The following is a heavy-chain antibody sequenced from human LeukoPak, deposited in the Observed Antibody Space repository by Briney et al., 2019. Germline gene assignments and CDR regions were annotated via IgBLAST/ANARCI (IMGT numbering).Heavy chain of an antibody. CDR1: GYSFTSYW. CDR2: IDPSDSYT. J-gene: IGHJ6*04. D-gene: IGHD3-9*01. V-gene: IGHV5-10-1*01. CDR3: ARLAPPYYDILTGYYYYYGMDV. Sequence: GESLKISCKGSGYSFTSYWIGWVRQMPGKGLEWMGRIDPSDSYTNYSPSFQGHVTISADKSISTAYLQWSSLKASDTAMYYCARLAPPYYDILTGYYYYYGMDVWGKGTTVTVSS.